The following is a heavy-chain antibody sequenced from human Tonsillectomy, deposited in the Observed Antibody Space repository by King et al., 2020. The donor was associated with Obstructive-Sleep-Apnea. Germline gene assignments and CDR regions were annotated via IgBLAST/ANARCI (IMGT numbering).Heavy chain of an antibody. CDR3: VKDGGKHFDY. D-gene: IGHD3-16*01. V-gene: IGHV3-30*18. CDR1: GFTFSSYG. CDR2: ISYDGSNK. Sequence: VQLVESGGGVVQPGRSLRLSCAASGFTFSSYGMHWVRQAPGKGLEWVAVISYDGSNKYYADSVKGRFTISRDNSKNTLYLQMNSLRAEDTAVYYCVKDGGKHFDYWGQGTLVTVSS. J-gene: IGHJ4*02.